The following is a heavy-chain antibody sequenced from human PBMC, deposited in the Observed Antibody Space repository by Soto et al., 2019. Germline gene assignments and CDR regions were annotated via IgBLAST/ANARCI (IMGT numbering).Heavy chain of an antibody. J-gene: IGHJ4*02. V-gene: IGHV3-21*01. Sequence: EVQLVESGGGLVKPGGSLRLSCGASGFTFSSYSMNWVRQAPGKGLEWVSSISSSSSYIYYADSVKGRFTISRDNAKNSLYLQINSLRAEDTAVFYCARDRPDIIVVPAAKNFDYWGQGTLVTVSS. CDR1: GFTFSSYS. D-gene: IGHD2-2*01. CDR2: ISSSSSYI. CDR3: ARDRPDIIVVPAAKNFDY.